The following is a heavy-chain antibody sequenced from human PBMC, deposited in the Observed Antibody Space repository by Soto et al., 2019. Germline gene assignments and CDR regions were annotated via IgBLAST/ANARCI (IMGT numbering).Heavy chain of an antibody. J-gene: IGHJ6*03. D-gene: IGHD6-13*01. V-gene: IGHV4-34*01. Sequence: PSETLSLTCAVYGGSFSGYYWSWIRQPPGKGLEWIGEINHSGSTNYNPSLKSRVTISVDTSKNQFSLKLSSVTAADTAVYYCARGYLTKSVPKLPPTNIAAAGMSYYYYMDVWGKGTTVTVSS. CDR2: INHSGST. CDR1: GGSFSGYY. CDR3: ARGYLTKSVPKLPPTNIAAAGMSYYYYMDV.